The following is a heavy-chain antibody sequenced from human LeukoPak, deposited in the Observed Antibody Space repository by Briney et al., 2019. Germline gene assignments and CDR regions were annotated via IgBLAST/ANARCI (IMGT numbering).Heavy chain of an antibody. V-gene: IGHV1-18*01. CDR1: GYIFTSYG. Sequence: ASVKVSCKASGYIFTSYGITWVRQAPGQGLEWMGRISTFNDKTVLAEKFRGRVTMTTDTTTAYMTLRKLRSDDTAVYYCVRSGSSSWSSLDNWGQGSLVIVS. CDR3: VRSGSSSWSSLDN. J-gene: IGHJ4*02. D-gene: IGHD6-13*01. CDR2: ISTFNDKT.